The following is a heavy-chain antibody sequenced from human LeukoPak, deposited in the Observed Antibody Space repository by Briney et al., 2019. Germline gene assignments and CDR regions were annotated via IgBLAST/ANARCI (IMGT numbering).Heavy chain of an antibody. D-gene: IGHD3-10*01. CDR1: GDSFSSYH. J-gene: IGHJ1*01. V-gene: IGHV4-59*01. CDR3: AXVGRGDHTXGSYSCDH. CDR2: ISSSGST. Sequence: SETLSLTCTVSVSGDSFSSYHWSWLRQPPGKGLEWIGYISSSGSTSYNTSLKSRVTTSVDTSKNQFSLKLSSVTAADTAVYYXAXVGRGDHTXGSYSCDHWGQGTLVSVSS.